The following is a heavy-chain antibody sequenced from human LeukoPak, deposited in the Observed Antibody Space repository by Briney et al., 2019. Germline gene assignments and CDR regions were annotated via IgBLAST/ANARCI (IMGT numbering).Heavy chain of an antibody. Sequence: GGSLRLSCAASGFTFSNHWMHWVRHAPGKGLVWVSRINGDGSSTTYADSVKRRITISRDNAKNTLYLQMNSLRVEDTAVYYCTSGRGPFDYWGQGTPVTVSS. V-gene: IGHV3-74*01. CDR2: INGDGSST. CDR3: TSGRGPFDY. J-gene: IGHJ4*02. CDR1: GFTFSNHW. D-gene: IGHD3/OR15-3a*01.